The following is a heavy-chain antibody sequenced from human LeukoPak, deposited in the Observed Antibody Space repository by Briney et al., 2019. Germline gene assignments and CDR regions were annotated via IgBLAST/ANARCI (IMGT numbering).Heavy chain of an antibody. Sequence: SETLSLTCTVSGGSISSSSYYWGWIRQPPGKGLEWIGSIYYSGSTYYNPSLKSRVTISVDTSKNQFSLKLSSVTAADTAVYYCARREGGYYFDYWGQGTLVTVSS. D-gene: IGHD3-22*01. CDR2: IYYSGST. CDR1: GGSISSSSYY. J-gene: IGHJ4*02. CDR3: ARREGGYYFDY. V-gene: IGHV4-39*01.